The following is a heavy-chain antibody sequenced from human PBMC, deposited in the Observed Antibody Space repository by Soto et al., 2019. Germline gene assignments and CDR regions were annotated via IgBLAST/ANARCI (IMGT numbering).Heavy chain of an antibody. CDR3: ATYLDPEGVLDY. CDR2: IIPIFGTA. V-gene: IGHV1-69*12. D-gene: IGHD2-2*01. Sequence: QVQLVQSGAEVKKPRSSVKVSCKSSGGTFSSYGITWVRQAPGQGLEWMGGIIPIFGTANYAQKYVNRVTFTADAATSTAYMELSSLRSEDTAMYYCATYLDPEGVLDYWGQGTLVSVSS. J-gene: IGHJ4*02. CDR1: GGTFSSYG.